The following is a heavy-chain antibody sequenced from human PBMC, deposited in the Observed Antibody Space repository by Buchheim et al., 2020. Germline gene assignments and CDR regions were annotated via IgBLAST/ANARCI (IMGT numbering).Heavy chain of an antibody. CDR2: IYYSGST. D-gene: IGHD3-22*01. CDR3: ARVKGKVYDSSGYYPDYYFDY. J-gene: IGHJ4*02. V-gene: IGHV4-30-4*01. CDR1: GGSINSDDYY. Sequence: QVQLQESGPGLVKPSQTLSLTCTVSGGSINSDDYYWSWIRQPPGKGLEWIGYIYYSGSTYYNPSLKNRVTISVETSQNQFSLKLSSVTAADTAVYYCARVKGKVYDSSGYYPDYYFDYWGQGTL.